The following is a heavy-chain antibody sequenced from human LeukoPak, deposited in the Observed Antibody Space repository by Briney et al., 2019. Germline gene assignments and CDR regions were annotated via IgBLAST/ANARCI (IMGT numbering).Heavy chain of an antibody. J-gene: IGHJ5*02. CDR3: APLTGITGTTKNWFDP. CDR1: GGSISSYY. D-gene: IGHD1-7*01. V-gene: IGHV4-59*01. Sequence: SETLSLTCTVSGGSISSYYWSWIRQPPGKGLEWIGYIYYSGSTNYNPSLKSRVTISVDTSKNQFSLKLSSVTAADTAVYYCAPLTGITGTTKNWFDPWGQGTLVTVSS. CDR2: IYYSGST.